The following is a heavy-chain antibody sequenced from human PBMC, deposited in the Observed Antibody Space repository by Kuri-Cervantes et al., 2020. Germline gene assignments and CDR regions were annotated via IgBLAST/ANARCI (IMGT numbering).Heavy chain of an antibody. D-gene: IGHD6-6*01. CDR2: INWNGGST. Sequence: GESLKISCAASGFTFDDYGMSWVRQAPGKGLEWVSGINWNGGSTGYADSVKGRFTISRDNAKNTLYLQMNSLRAEDTAVYYCAKKGGSIAPRPGDLFNYWGQGTLVTVSS. J-gene: IGHJ4*02. CDR3: AKKGGSIAPRPGDLFNY. V-gene: IGHV3-20*04. CDR1: GFTFDDYG.